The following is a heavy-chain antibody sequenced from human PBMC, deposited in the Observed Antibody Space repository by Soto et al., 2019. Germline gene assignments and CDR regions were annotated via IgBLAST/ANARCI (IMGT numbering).Heavy chain of an antibody. CDR3: ARARGDGYAFSWGPKEPVPSYFDY. J-gene: IGHJ4*02. CDR2: ISKTGST. V-gene: IGHV4-61*08. Sequence: SETLSLTCAVSGGSISSGGYSWIWIRQAPGKGLEWIGSISKTGSTTYNLSLKSRVTISLGPSMDQVSLQSSSVTPADTAVYFCARARGDGYAFSWGPKEPVPSYFDYWGQGILVNVSS. CDR1: GGSISSGGYS. D-gene: IGHD3-10*01.